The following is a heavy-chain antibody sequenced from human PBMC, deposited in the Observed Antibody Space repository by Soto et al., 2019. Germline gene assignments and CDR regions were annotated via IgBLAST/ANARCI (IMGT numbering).Heavy chain of an antibody. CDR2: IIPIFGTA. V-gene: IGHV1-69*01. D-gene: IGHD2-2*01. CDR1: GGTFSSYA. CDR3: ASYCSSTSCYVGMGY. J-gene: IGHJ4*02. Sequence: QVQLVQSGAEVKKPGSSVKVSCKASGGTFSSYAISWVRQAPGQGLEWMGGIIPIFGTANYAQKFQGRVTITADESTSTAYMELCSLRSEDTAVYYCASYCSSTSCYVGMGYWGQGTLVTVSS.